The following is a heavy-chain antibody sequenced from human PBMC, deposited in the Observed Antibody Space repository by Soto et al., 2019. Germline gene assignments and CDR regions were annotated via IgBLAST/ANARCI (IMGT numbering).Heavy chain of an antibody. D-gene: IGHD3-10*02. CDR3: ASARDYVFDY. Sequence: EVQLVESGGGLVQPGESLRLSCAASGLTFNTYWMTWVRQPPGKGLEWVANINPDGSVKYSVDSLNGRFTISRDNAKNALYLQMNSLRAEDTAVYYFASARDYVFDYWGQGTLVTVSS. J-gene: IGHJ4*02. CDR2: INPDGSVK. CDR1: GLTFNTYW. V-gene: IGHV3-7*01.